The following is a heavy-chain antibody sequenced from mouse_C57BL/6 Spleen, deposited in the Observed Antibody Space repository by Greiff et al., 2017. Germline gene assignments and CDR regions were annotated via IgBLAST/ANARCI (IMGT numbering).Heavy chain of an antibody. CDR2: IYPGDGDT. Sequence: VQLQQSGPELVKPGASVKISCKASGYAFSSSWMNWVKQRPGNGLEWIGRIYPGDGDTNYNGKFKGKATLTADKSSSTAYMQLSSLTSEDSAVYFCASIYYGYDEGAYWGQGTLVTVSA. V-gene: IGHV1-82*01. D-gene: IGHD2-2*01. CDR3: ASIYYGYDEGAY. CDR1: GYAFSSSW. J-gene: IGHJ3*01.